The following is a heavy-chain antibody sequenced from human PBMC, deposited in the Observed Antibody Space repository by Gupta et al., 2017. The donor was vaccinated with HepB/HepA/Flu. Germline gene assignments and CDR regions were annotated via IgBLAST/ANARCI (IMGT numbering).Heavy chain of an antibody. CDR2: INHSGST. Sequence: QVQLQQWGAGLLKPSETLSLTCAVYGGSFSGYYWSWIRQPPGKGLEWIWEINHSGSTNYNPSLKSRVTISVDTSKNQFSLKLSSVTAADTAVYYCARGQGYGDYGDYYYGMDVWGQGTTVTVSS. CDR1: GGSFSGYY. D-gene: IGHD4-17*01. V-gene: IGHV4-34*01. J-gene: IGHJ6*02. CDR3: ARGQGYGDYGDYYYGMDV.